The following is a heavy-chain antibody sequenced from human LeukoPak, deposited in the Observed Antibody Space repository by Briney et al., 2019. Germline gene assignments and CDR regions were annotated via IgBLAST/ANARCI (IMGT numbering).Heavy chain of an antibody. CDR1: GYTFTSYG. CDR2: ISAYNGNT. CDR3: ARDITYYYDSSGYFY. J-gene: IGHJ4*02. V-gene: IGHV1-18*01. Sequence: GASVKVSCKASGYTFTSYGISWERQAPGQGLEWMGWISAYNGNTNYAQKLQGRVTMTTDTSTSTAYMELRSPRSDDTAVYYCARDITYYYDSSGYFYWGQGTLVTVSS. D-gene: IGHD3-22*01.